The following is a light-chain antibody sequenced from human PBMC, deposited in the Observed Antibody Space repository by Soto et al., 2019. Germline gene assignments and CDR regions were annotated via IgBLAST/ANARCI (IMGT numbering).Light chain of an antibody. V-gene: IGLV2-11*01. J-gene: IGLJ3*02. CDR3: CSYGGSYTWV. CDR1: SSDVGGYNY. CDR2: EVS. Sequence: QSVLTQPASVSGSPGQSITISCTGTSSDVGGYNYVSWYQQHPGKAPKLMIYEVSQRPSGVPDRFSGSKSGNTASLTISGLQAEDEADYYCCSYGGSYTWVFGGGTKVTVL.